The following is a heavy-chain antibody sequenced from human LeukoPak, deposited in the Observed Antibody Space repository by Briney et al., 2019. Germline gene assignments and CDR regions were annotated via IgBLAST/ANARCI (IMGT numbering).Heavy chain of an antibody. CDR2: ISSSGSTI. CDR1: GFTFSDYY. J-gene: IGHJ3*02. CDR3: ARDRTGITMIVDAFDI. Sequence: GGSLRLSCAASGFTFSDYYMSWIRQAPGKGLEWVSYISSSGSTIYYADSVKGRFTISRDNAKNSLYLQMNSLRAEDTAVYYCARDRTGITMIVDAFDIWGQGTMVTVSS. V-gene: IGHV3-11*01. D-gene: IGHD3-22*01.